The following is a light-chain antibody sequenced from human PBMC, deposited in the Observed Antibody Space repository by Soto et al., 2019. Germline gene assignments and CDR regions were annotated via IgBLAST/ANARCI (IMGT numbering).Light chain of an antibody. CDR2: DAS. J-gene: IGKJ1*01. Sequence: EIVMTQSPATLSLSPGERATLSCRASQSVSGYLAWYQQKPGQAPRLLIYDASNRATGIPARFSGSGSGSDFTLTIPRLEPEDFAVYYCQQYGSSPRTSGLGTKVDIK. CDR1: QSVSGY. CDR3: QQYGSSPRT. V-gene: IGKV3-20*01.